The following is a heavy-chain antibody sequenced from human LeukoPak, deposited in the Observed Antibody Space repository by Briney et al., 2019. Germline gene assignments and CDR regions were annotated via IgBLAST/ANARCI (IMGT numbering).Heavy chain of an antibody. CDR1: GGSISSSSYY. CDR2: IYYSGTT. V-gene: IGHV4-39*07. Sequence: SETLSLTCTVSGGSISSSSYYWGWIRQPPGKGLEWIGSIYYSGTTYYNPSLKSRVTISVDTSKNQFSLKLSSVTAADTAVYYCARGRSRRDGFLYWGQGTLVTVSS. J-gene: IGHJ4*02. CDR3: ARGRSRRDGFLY. D-gene: IGHD5-24*01.